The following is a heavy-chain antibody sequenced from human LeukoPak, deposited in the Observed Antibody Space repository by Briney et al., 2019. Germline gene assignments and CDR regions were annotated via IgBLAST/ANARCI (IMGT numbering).Heavy chain of an antibody. D-gene: IGHD2-2*01. V-gene: IGHV3-49*04. CDR3: TRLVVPAARFDP. Sequence: PGGSLRLSCAASGFTFSKSWMSWVRQAPGKGLEWVGFIRSKAYGGTTEYAASVKGRFTISRDDSKSIAYLQMNSLKTEDTAVYYCTRLVVPAARFDPWGQGTLVTVSS. CDR1: GFTFSKSW. CDR2: IRSKAYGGTT. J-gene: IGHJ5*02.